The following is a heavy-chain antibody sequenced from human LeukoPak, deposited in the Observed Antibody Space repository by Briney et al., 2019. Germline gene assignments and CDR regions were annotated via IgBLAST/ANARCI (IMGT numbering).Heavy chain of an antibody. Sequence: SETLSLTCTVSGGSISSYYWSWIRQPPGKGLEWIGYIYYSGTTNYNPSLKSRVTISVDTSKNQFSLQLNSVTPEDTAVYYCARSPGYSSGWASCFDYWGQGTLVTVSS. D-gene: IGHD6-19*01. V-gene: IGHV4-59*12. J-gene: IGHJ4*02. CDR1: GGSISSYY. CDR2: IYYSGTT. CDR3: ARSPGYSSGWASCFDY.